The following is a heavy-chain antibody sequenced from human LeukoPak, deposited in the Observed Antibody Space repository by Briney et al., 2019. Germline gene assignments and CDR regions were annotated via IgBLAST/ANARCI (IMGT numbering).Heavy chain of an antibody. Sequence: GGSLTLLCAASGFTFSNCEMNWVRQAPGKGLEWVSYISSSGGIIDYTDSVKGRFTISRDNAKNSLFLQMNSLTAEDTAVYYCVSDLSYYYFGYWGQGTMVTVSS. J-gene: IGHJ4*02. CDR2: ISSSGGII. CDR1: GFTFSNCE. CDR3: VSDLSYYYFGY. D-gene: IGHD3-10*01. V-gene: IGHV3-48*03.